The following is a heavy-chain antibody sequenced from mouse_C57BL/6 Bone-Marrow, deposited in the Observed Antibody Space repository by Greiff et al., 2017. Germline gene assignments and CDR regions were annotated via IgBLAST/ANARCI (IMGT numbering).Heavy chain of an antibody. Sequence: VQLQQSDAELVKPGASVKISCKVSGYTFTDHTIHWMKQRPEQGLEWIGYIYPRDGSTKYNEKLKGKATLTADKSSSTAYMQLNSLTSEDSAVFFCAIWALDGSSPFAYWGQVTLVTVSA. J-gene: IGHJ3*01. CDR1: GYTFTDHT. D-gene: IGHD1-1*01. CDR2: IYPRDGST. CDR3: AIWALDGSSPFAY. V-gene: IGHV1-78*01.